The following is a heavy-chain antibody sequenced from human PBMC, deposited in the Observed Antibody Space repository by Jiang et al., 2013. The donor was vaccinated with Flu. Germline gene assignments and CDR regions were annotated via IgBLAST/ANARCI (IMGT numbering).Heavy chain of an antibody. CDR2: ISWNSGSV. CDR1: GFNFNDYA. Sequence: VQLVESGGDLVQPGRSLRLSCAASGFNFNDYAFHWVRQVPGKGLEWVSGISWNSGSVDYADSVKGRFTISRDNAKSFLYLQMNSLRAEDTALYYCAKDLNIELVAMSGTLDHWGQGTLVTVSS. V-gene: IGHV3-9*01. CDR3: AKDLNIELVAMSGTLDH. J-gene: IGHJ4*02. D-gene: IGHD1/OR15-1a*01.